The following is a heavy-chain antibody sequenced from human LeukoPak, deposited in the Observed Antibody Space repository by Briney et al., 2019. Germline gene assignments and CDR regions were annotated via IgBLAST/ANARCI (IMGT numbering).Heavy chain of an antibody. D-gene: IGHD3-9*01. CDR1: GGSFTDYY. J-gene: IGHJ6*03. Sequence: PSETLSLTCAVYGGSFTDYYWSWVRQPPGKGLEWIGEINHSGITNYNPSLKSRVTISVDTSKNQFSLKLSSVTAANTAVYYCARGVWGRYFDDLYYYYYMDVWGKGTTVTVSS. CDR3: ARGVWGRYFDDLYYYYYMDV. V-gene: IGHV4-34*01. CDR2: INHSGIT.